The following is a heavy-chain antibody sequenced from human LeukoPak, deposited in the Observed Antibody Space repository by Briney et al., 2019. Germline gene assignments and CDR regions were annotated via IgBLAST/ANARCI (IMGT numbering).Heavy chain of an antibody. J-gene: IGHJ4*02. CDR2: IWYDGSNK. D-gene: IGHD6-6*01. V-gene: IGHV3-33*06. Sequence: GGSLRLSCAASGFTFSSYGMHWVRQAPGKGLEWVAVIWYDGSNKYYADSVKGRFTISRDNSKNTLYLQMNSLRAEDTAVYYCAKDRISGQGGAARILDYWGQGILVTVSS. CDR1: GFTFSSYG. CDR3: AKDRISGQGGAARILDY.